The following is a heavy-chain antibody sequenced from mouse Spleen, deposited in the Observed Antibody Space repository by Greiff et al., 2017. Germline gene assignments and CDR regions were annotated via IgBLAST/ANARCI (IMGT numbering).Heavy chain of an antibody. CDR3: ARQEVTTGDYAMDY. V-gene: IGHV5-6*01. J-gene: IGHJ4*01. CDR1: GFTFSSYG. D-gene: IGHD2-2*01. Sequence: EVQRVESGGDLVKPGGSLKLSCAASGFTFSSYGMSWVRQTPDKRLEWVATISSGGSYTYYPDSVKGRFTISRDNAKNTLYLQMSSLKSEDTAMYYCARQEVTTGDYAMDYWGQGTSVTVSS. CDR2: ISSGGSYT.